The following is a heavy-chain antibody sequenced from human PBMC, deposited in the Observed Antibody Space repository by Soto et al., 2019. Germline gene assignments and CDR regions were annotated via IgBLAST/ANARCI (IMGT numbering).Heavy chain of an antibody. CDR2: IIPIFGTA. V-gene: IGHV1-69*13. CDR3: ARVRLYCSSTSCYNSQGFDY. CDR1: GGTFSSYA. D-gene: IGHD2-2*02. J-gene: IGHJ4*02. Sequence: ASVKVSCKASGGTFSSYAISWVRQAPGQGLEWMGGIIPIFGTANYAQKFQGRVTITADESTSTAYKELSSLRSEDTAVYYCARVRLYCSSTSCYNSQGFDYWGQGTLVTVSS.